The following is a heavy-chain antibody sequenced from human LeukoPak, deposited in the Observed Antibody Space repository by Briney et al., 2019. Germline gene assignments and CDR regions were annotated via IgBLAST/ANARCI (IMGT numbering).Heavy chain of an antibody. Sequence: SETLSLTCAVSGGSLSSDGYSWSWIRQPPGKGLEWIGYIYHSGSTSYNPSLKSRVTISVDRSKNQFALKLSSVTAADTAVYYCARTPRIFAFDIWGQGTMVTVS. V-gene: IGHV4-30-2*01. J-gene: IGHJ3*02. D-gene: IGHD3-9*01. CDR1: GGSLSSDGYS. CDR2: IYHSGST. CDR3: ARTPRIFAFDI.